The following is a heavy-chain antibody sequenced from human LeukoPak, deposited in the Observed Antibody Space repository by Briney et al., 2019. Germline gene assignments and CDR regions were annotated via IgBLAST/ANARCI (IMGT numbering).Heavy chain of an antibody. CDR2: IYYSGST. D-gene: IGHD6-19*01. Sequence: SETLSLTCAVYGGSFSGYYWSWIRQPPGKGLEWIGYIYYSGSTNYNPSLKSRVTISVDTSRNQFSLKLSSVTAADTAVYYCASSVAGFFDYWGQGTLVTVSS. CDR1: GGSFSGYY. V-gene: IGHV4-59*08. CDR3: ASSVAGFFDY. J-gene: IGHJ4*02.